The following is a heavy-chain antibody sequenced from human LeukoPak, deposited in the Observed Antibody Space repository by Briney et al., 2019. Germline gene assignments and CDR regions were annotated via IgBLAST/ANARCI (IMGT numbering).Heavy chain of an antibody. CDR3: AKRGVVIRAVIIVGFHKETYYFDY. CDR2: ISDGGGSR. CDR1: GITLSNYG. J-gene: IGHJ4*02. D-gene: IGHD3-10*01. V-gene: IGHV3-23*01. Sequence: GGSLRLSCAVSGITLSNYGMSWVRQAPGKGLEWVAGISDGGGSRNYADSVKGRFTISRDNPKNTLYLQMNSLRAEDTAVYFCAKRGVVIRAVIIVGFHKETYYFDYWGQGALVTVSS.